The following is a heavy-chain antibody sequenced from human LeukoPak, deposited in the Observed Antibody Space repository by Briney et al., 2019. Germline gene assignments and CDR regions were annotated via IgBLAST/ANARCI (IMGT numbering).Heavy chain of an antibody. V-gene: IGHV4-59*01. CDR1: GGSISSYS. J-gene: IGHJ6*02. Sequence: SETLSLTCTVSGGSISSYSWGWIRQPPGKGLEWIGYIYYSGSTNYNPSLKSRVTISVDTSKNQFSLKLSSVTAADTAVYYCARGTVPYYYYYGMDVWGQGTTVTVSS. CDR3: ARGTVPYYYYYGMDV. D-gene: IGHD4-17*01. CDR2: IYYSGST.